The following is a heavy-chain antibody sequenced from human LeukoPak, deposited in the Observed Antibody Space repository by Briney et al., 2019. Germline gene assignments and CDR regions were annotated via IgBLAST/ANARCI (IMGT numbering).Heavy chain of an antibody. V-gene: IGHV3-9*01. J-gene: IGHJ3*02. CDR2: ISWNTGSI. Sequence: GGSLRLSCAASGFTFDGYAMHWVRQAPGKGLEWVSGISWNTGSIGYADSVKGRFTISRDNAKNSLYLQMNSLRAEDTAVYYCASSYTGLLEMATIRAFDIWGQGTMVTVSS. CDR3: ASSYTGLLEMATIRAFDI. CDR1: GFTFDGYA. D-gene: IGHD5-24*01.